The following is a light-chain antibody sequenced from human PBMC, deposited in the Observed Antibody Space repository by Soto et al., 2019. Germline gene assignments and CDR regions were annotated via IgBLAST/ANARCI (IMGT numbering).Light chain of an antibody. V-gene: IGLV2-14*01. CDR2: EVS. J-gene: IGLJ1*01. CDR1: SCDVGAYKY. CDR3: SSDTSTSTLV. Sequence: QSVLTLPASVSGSPGQSGTISSTGSSCDVGAYKYVSWYQQSPGKAPKLMIYEVSSRPSGVSNRFSGSKSGNTASLTISGLQAEDETDYYCSSDTSTSTLVFGTGTKVTVL.